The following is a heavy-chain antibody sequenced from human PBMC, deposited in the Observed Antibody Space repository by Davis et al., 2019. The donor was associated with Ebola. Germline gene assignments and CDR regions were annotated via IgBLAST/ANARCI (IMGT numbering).Heavy chain of an antibody. V-gene: IGHV3-30*03. J-gene: IGHJ2*01. CDR2: VSSDGNNQ. CDR1: GLSASTNY. CDR3: ARAPPHGPQPVFWYFDF. D-gene: IGHD1-14*01. Sequence: GESLKISCVVSGLSASTNYMGWVRQAPGKGLEWVALVSSDGNNQNYADFVKGRFTISRDNSKNTVWLQMNSLRAEDTAVYYCARAPPHGPQPVFWYFDFWGRGTLVTVSS.